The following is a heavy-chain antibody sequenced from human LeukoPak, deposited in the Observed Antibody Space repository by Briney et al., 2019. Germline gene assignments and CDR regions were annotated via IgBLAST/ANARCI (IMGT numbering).Heavy chain of an antibody. CDR3: AREGYGSDYNWFDP. Sequence: ASVKVSCKASGYTFTSYDINWVRQATGQGLEWMGWMNPNSGNTGYAQKFQGRVTMTRNTSISTAYMELSSLRSEDTAVYYGAREGYGSDYNWFDPWGQGTLVTVSS. CDR2: MNPNSGNT. CDR1: GYTFTSYD. J-gene: IGHJ5*02. V-gene: IGHV1-8*01. D-gene: IGHD3-10*01.